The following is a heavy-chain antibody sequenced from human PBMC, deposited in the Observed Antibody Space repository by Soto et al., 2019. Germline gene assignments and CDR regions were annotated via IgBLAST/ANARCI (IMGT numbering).Heavy chain of an antibody. V-gene: IGHV2-5*02. CDR3: VRGLYSKTSFDY. Sequence: QITLEESGPTRVKPTQSLALTCTFSGFSLSTSGVGVGWVRQPPGEALEWLALINWDDDKRYSPSLSSSLTITKDTSKNQVVLTLANVDPVDTATYYCVRGLYSKTSFDYWGQGTLVTVSS. CDR2: INWDDDK. J-gene: IGHJ4*02. D-gene: IGHD6-13*01. CDR1: GFSLSTSGVG.